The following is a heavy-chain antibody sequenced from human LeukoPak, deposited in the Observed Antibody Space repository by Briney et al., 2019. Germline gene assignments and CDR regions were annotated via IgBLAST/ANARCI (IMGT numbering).Heavy chain of an antibody. J-gene: IGHJ4*02. CDR1: GFTFSRYS. D-gene: IGHD3-10*01. CDR2: ISSSSTV. CDR3: ARAQTYYGSGSYLY. Sequence: GGSLRLSCAASGFTFSRYSMNRVRQAPGKGLEWVSYISSSSTVYYADSLKGRFTISRDNAKSSLYLQMNSLRDEDTAVYYCARAQTYYGSGSYLYWGQGTLVTVSS. V-gene: IGHV3-48*02.